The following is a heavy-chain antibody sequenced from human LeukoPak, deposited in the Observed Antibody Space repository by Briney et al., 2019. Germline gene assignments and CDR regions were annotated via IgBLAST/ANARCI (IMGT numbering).Heavy chain of an antibody. Sequence: GGSLRLSCAASGFTFSNYTMTWVRQAPGRGLEWVSGISRSGGSTYYADSVQGRFIISRDNSKNTLSLQMSSLRAEDTAVYYCAKDMGYFTGMDVWGQGTTVTVSS. CDR2: ISRSGGST. CDR3: AKDMGYFTGMDV. CDR1: GFTFSNYT. D-gene: IGHD2-8*01. V-gene: IGHV3-23*01. J-gene: IGHJ6*02.